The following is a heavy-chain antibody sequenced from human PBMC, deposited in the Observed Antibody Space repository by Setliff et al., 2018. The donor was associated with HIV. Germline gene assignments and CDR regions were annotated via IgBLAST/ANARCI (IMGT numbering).Heavy chain of an antibody. J-gene: IGHJ6*03. CDR2: IYYSGST. V-gene: IGHV4-39*01. CDR1: GGSISSSRYY. Sequence: PSETLSLTCTVSGGSISSSRYYWGWIRQPPGKGLEWIGSIYYSGSTYYNPSLKSRVTISRDNSKNTLYLQMNSLRAEDTAVYYCAKVHPPDMDVWGKGTTVTVSS. CDR3: AKVHPPDMDV.